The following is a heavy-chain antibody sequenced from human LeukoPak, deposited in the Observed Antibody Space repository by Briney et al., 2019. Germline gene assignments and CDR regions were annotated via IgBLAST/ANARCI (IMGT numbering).Heavy chain of an antibody. D-gene: IGHD1-1*01. J-gene: IGHJ4*02. CDR3: VKDRASHWTFDY. CDR1: GFTFSSDA. CDR2: ILSNGSKK. V-gene: IGHV3-30*02. Sequence: GGSLRLSCAASGFTFSSDAMHWVRQAPGKGLEWVAIILSNGSKKYYTDSVRGRFTISRDNSKNTLYLQMNSLRDEDTAVYYCVKDRASHWTFDYWGQGTLVTVSS.